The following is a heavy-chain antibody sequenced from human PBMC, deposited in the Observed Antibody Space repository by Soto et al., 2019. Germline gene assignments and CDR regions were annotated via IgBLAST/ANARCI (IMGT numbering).Heavy chain of an antibody. Sequence: QVQLVQSGAEVKKPGASVKVSCKASGYTFTSYDINWVRQATGQGLEWMGWMNPNSGNTGYAQKFRGRVTMTRNTSISTAYMELSSLRSEDTAVYYCARGVGSGGSYGYYYMDVWGKGTTVTVSS. J-gene: IGHJ6*03. CDR3: ARGVGSGGSYGYYYMDV. CDR1: GYTFTSYD. CDR2: MNPNSGNT. V-gene: IGHV1-8*01. D-gene: IGHD2-15*01.